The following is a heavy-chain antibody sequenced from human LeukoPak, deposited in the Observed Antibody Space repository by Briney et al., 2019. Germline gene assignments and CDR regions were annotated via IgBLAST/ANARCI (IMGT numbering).Heavy chain of an antibody. J-gene: IGHJ4*02. CDR1: GFTFSSYS. CDR2: ISSSSSYI. CDR3: AIMGNVEFDY. V-gene: IGHV3-21*01. D-gene: IGHD1-1*01. Sequence: GGSLRLSCAASGFTFSSYSMNWVRQAPGKGLEWVSSISSSSSYIYYADSVKGRFTISRDNAKNSLYLQMNSPRAEDTAVYYCAIMGNVEFDYWGQGTLVTVFS.